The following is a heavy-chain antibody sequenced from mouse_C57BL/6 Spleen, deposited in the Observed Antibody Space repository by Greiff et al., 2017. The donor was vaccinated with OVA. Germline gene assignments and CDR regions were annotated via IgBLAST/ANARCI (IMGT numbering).Heavy chain of an antibody. J-gene: IGHJ3*01. D-gene: IGHD2-2*01. CDR3: ARGGGYDAWFAY. V-gene: IGHV1-52*01. Sequence: QVQLQQSGAELVRPGSSVKLSCKASGYTFTSYWMHWVKQRPIQGLEWIGNIDPSDSETHYNQKFKDKATLTVDKSSSTAYMQLSSLTSEDSAVYYCARGGGYDAWFAYWGQGTLVTVSA. CDR2: IDPSDSET. CDR1: GYTFTSYW.